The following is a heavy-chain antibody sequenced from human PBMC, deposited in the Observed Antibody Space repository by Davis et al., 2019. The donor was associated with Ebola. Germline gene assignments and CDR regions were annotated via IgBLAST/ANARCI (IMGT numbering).Heavy chain of an antibody. J-gene: IGHJ5*02. V-gene: IGHV4-34*01. CDR1: GGSLSGYF. D-gene: IGHD3-10*01. Sequence: SETLSLTCAVHGGSLSGYFWTWIRQSPGKGLEWIGTISQSGSITDYTSSLKSRVTISVDTSKNHVSLRLNSVTAADTAVFYCARTALTSVSPSGLGYNYFDLWGQGTLVTVSS. CDR3: ARTALTSVSPSGLGYNYFDL. CDR2: ISQSGSIT.